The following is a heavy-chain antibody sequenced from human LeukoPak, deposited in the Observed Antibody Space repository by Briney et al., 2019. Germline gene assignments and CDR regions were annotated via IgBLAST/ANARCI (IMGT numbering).Heavy chain of an antibody. CDR3: ARSNCSSTSCYNWFDP. CDR1: AGTFSSYA. V-gene: IGHV1-69*01. D-gene: IGHD2-2*01. CDR2: IIPIFGTA. J-gene: IGHJ5*02. Sequence: SVKVSCKASAGTFSSYAISWVRQAPGQGLEWMGGIIPIFGTANYAQKFQGRVTITADESTSTAYMELSSLRSEDTAVYYCARSNCSSTSCYNWFDPWGQGTLVTVSS.